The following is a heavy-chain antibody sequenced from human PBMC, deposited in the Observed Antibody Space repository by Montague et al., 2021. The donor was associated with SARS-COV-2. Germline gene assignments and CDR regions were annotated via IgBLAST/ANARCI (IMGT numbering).Heavy chain of an antibody. CDR1: GASVTSTNW. V-gene: IGHV4-4*02. CDR2: IYHTGNT. Sequence: SETLSLTCGVSGASVTSTNWWSWVRQPTGKGLEWLGEIYHTGNTNYSPSLNSRVYISLDKSKNQLSLRLNSVTAADTAVYYCASPKEGSGYYRPFDYWGQGILVTGSS. D-gene: IGHD3-22*01. CDR3: ASPKEGSGYYRPFDY. J-gene: IGHJ4*02.